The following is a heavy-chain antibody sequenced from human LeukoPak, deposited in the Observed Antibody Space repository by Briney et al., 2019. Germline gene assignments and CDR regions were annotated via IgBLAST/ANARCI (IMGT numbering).Heavy chain of an antibody. CDR1: GFTVSSNY. J-gene: IGHJ4*02. V-gene: IGHV3-53*04. CDR2: IYSGGST. D-gene: IGHD3-22*01. Sequence: GGSLRLSCAASGFTVSSNYMSWVRQAPGKGLEWVSVIYSGGSTYYADSVKGRFTISRHNSKNTLYLQMNSLRAEDTAVYYCAKDLSQSYYDSSGYSVDYWGQGTLVTVSS. CDR3: AKDLSQSYYDSSGYSVDY.